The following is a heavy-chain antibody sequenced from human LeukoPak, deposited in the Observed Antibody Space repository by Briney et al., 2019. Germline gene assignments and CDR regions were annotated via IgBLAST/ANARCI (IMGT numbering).Heavy chain of an antibody. CDR2: ISISSSYI. D-gene: IGHD3-10*01. Sequence: GGSLRLSCAASGFTFSRYSMNWVRQAPGKGLEWVSSISISSSYIYYADSVKGRFTMSRDNAKNSLYLQMNSLRAEDTALYYCARNSGAGYYFYMDVWGKGTAVTVSS. CDR1: GFTFSRYS. J-gene: IGHJ6*03. V-gene: IGHV3-21*04. CDR3: ARNSGAGYYFYMDV.